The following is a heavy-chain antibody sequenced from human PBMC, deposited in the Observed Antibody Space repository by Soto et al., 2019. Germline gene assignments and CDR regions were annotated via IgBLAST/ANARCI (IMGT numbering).Heavy chain of an antibody. D-gene: IGHD3-22*01. V-gene: IGHV3-7*01. CDR3: ARDQLYYNDISGRPLNAFDV. Sequence: GGSLRLSCVGSGFTFSSNWMTWVRQAPGKGLEWVGNIRQDGSEKNYVDSVKGRFTISRDNAKNSLYLQMNSLRAEDTAVYYCARDQLYYNDISGRPLNAFDVWGQGTTVTVSS. CDR2: IRQDGSEK. CDR1: GFTFSSNW. J-gene: IGHJ6*02.